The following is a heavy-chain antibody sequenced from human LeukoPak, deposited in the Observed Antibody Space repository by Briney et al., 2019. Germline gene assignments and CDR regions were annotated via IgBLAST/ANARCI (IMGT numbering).Heavy chain of an antibody. CDR2: FDPEDGET. D-gene: IGHD2-2*02. Sequence: ASVKVSCKASGYTFTELSMHWVRQAPGKGLEWMGGFDPEDGETIYAQKFQGRVTMTEDTSTDTAYMELSSLRSEDTAVYYCATLKRGYCSSTSCYKSAYYYYYYMDVWGKGTTVTVSS. V-gene: IGHV1-24*01. CDR1: GYTFTELS. J-gene: IGHJ6*03. CDR3: ATLKRGYCSSTSCYKSAYYYYYYMDV.